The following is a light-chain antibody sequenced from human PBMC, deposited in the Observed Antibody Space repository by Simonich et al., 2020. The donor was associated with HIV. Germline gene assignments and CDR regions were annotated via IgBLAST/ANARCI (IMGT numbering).Light chain of an antibody. CDR2: GSS. CDR1: QSVSSD. CDR3: QQRSNWYT. V-gene: IGKV3-15*01. Sequence: EIVMTQSPATVSVSPGERATLPCRASQSVSSDLAWYQQKPGQAPRLLIYGSSTRATDIPARISGSGSGTEFTLTISSMQSEDFAVYYCQQRSNWYTFGQGTKLEIK. J-gene: IGKJ2*01.